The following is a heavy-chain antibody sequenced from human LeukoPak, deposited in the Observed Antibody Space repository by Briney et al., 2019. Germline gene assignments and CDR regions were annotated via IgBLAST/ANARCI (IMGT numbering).Heavy chain of an antibody. CDR2: ISTAGRST. V-gene: IGHV3-64*02. J-gene: IGHJ6*02. CDR3: ARDRHDYYYGMDV. CDR1: GFIFGVST. Sequence: SGGSLRLSCAGSGFIFGVSTMHWVRQAPGKGLEFVSSISTAGRSTYYADSAKGRFAISRDDFNSTVYLHMSSLRSEDTAVYYCARDRHDYYYGMDVWGQGTTSPSP.